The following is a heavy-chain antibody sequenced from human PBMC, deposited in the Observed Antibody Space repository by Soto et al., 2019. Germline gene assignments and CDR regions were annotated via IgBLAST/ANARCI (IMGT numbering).Heavy chain of an antibody. D-gene: IGHD5-18*01. J-gene: IGHJ5*02. CDR2: IYHSGST. CDR1: GGSISRSNW. Sequence: PSETLALTCAVSGGSISRSNWWSWVRQPPGKGLEWIGEIYHSGSTNYNPSLKSRVTISVDKSKNQFSLKLSSVTAADTAVYYCARDNEDTAMVYHWFDPWGQGTLVTVSS. CDR3: ARDNEDTAMVYHWFDP. V-gene: IGHV4-4*02.